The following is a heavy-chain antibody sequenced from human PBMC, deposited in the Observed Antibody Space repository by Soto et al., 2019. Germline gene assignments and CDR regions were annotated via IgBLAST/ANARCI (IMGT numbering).Heavy chain of an antibody. Sequence: LSLTCSVSGDSVTTEGYYWSWIRQPPGKGLEWIGYIYYSGSTNYRPSLKSRVTISMDTSKNQFSLKLTSVTAADTAVYYCARGSHSSGWYLVYWGKGTLVTVSS. V-gene: IGHV4-61*08. CDR3: ARGSHSSGWYLVY. D-gene: IGHD6-19*01. CDR1: GDSVTTEGYY. J-gene: IGHJ4*02. CDR2: IYYSGST.